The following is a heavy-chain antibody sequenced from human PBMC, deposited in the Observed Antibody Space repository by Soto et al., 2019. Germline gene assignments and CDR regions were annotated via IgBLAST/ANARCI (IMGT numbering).Heavy chain of an antibody. CDR1: GFTFSSYS. D-gene: IGHD6-19*01. Sequence: GGSLRLSCAASGFTFSSYSMNWVRQAPGKGLEWVSSISGSSSYIYYADSVKGRFTISRDNAKNSLYLQMNSLRAEDTAVYYCARDKYSSGPNGGMDVWGQGTTVTVSS. V-gene: IGHV3-21*01. J-gene: IGHJ6*02. CDR2: ISGSSSYI. CDR3: ARDKYSSGPNGGMDV.